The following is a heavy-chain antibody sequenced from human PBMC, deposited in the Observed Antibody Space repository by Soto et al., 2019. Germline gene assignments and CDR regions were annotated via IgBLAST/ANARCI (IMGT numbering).Heavy chain of an antibody. CDR1: GGTFSSYA. Sequence: QVQLVQSGAEVKKPGSSVKVSCKASGGTFSSYAISWVRQAPGQGREWMGGIIPIFGTANYEQKCQGTVTSTADESTSTDYMELSSLRSEDTAVYYRARDVIAAAGTAGWGQGTLVTVS. J-gene: IGHJ1*01. V-gene: IGHV1-69*12. CDR2: IIPIFGTA. CDR3: ARDVIAAAGTAG. D-gene: IGHD6-13*01.